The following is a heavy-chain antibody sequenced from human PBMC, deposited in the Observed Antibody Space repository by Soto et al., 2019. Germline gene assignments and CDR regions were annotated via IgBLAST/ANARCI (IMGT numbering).Heavy chain of an antibody. CDR2: MNPNSGNT. Sequence: QVQLVQSGAEVKKPGASVKVSCKASGYTFTSYDINWVRQATGQGLEWMGWMNPNSGNTGYAQKFQGRVTMTRNTSISTAYMELSSLRSEDTAVYYCARARYCSGGSCFYYGMDVWGQGTTVTVSS. CDR3: ARARYCSGGSCFYYGMDV. V-gene: IGHV1-8*01. D-gene: IGHD2-15*01. J-gene: IGHJ6*02. CDR1: GYTFTSYD.